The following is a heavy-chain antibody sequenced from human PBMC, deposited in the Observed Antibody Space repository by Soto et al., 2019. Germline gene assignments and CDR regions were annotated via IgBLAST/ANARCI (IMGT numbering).Heavy chain of an antibody. CDR1: GYTFTSYG. Sequence: ASVKVSCKASGYTFTSYGISWVRQAPGQGLEWMGWISAYNGNTNYARKLQGRVTMTTDTSTSTAYMELRSLRSDDTAVYYCAPTSSAMLVVVIDAFDIWGQGTMVTVS. CDR3: APTSSAMLVVVIDAFDI. J-gene: IGHJ3*02. V-gene: IGHV1-18*04. CDR2: ISAYNGNT. D-gene: IGHD3-22*01.